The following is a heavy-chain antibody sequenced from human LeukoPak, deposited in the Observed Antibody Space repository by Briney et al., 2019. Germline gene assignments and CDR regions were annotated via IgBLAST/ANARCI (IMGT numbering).Heavy chain of an antibody. J-gene: IGHJ4*02. V-gene: IGHV3-23*01. D-gene: IGHD3-22*01. Sequence: GGSLRLSCAASGFTFSGYAMSWVRQAPGKGLEWVSSISGSDGRTNYADSVKGRFTISRDNSKNTLYLQMNSLRAEDTAVYYCAKEDFYESSGYPPFDYWSQGTLVTVSS. CDR2: ISGSDGRT. CDR3: AKEDFYESSGYPPFDY. CDR1: GFTFSGYA.